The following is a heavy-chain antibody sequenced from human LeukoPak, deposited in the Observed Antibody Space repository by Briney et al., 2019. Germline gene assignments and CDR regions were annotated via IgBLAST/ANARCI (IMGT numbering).Heavy chain of an antibody. V-gene: IGHV3-48*02. CDR1: AFTPSSYS. CDR3: AREVRDYMDV. J-gene: IGHJ6*03. Sequence: GQSLTPSCPLSAFTPSSYSTNWVRPAPREGLGWDSYTISRISTIYYADYVKDRFTISRDNAKNSLYLQMNSLRDEDTAVYYCAREVRDYMDVWGKGTTVTVSS. D-gene: IGHD3-10*01. CDR2: TISRISTI.